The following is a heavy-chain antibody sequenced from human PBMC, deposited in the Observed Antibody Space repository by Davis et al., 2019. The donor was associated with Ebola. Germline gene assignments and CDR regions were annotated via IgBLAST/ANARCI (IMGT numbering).Heavy chain of an antibody. D-gene: IGHD6-19*01. CDR1: GGPISSSNW. V-gene: IGHV4-4*02. CDR2: IYHSGST. J-gene: IGHJ4*02. CDR3: ARDNGAVAGRLGY. Sequence: MPSETLSLTCAVSGGPISSSNWWSWVRQPPGKGLEWIGDIYHSGSTNYNPSLKSRVTISVDKSKNQFSLKLSSVTAADTAVYYCARDNGAVAGRLGYWGQGTLVTVSS.